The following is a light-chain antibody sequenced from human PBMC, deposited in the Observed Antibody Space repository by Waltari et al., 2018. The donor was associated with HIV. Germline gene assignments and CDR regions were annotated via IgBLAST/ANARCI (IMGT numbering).Light chain of an antibody. CDR1: QNVLYSSNNKNY. CDR3: QQYYGTPYT. CDR2: CAS. J-gene: IGKJ2*01. V-gene: IGKV4-1*01. Sequence: DIVMTQSPDSLAVSLGERATINCKSSQNVLYSSNNKNYLAWYQHKAGQPPKLLIYCASTRESGVPDRFSGSGSGTDFTLTISSLQAEDVAVYYCQQYYGTPYTFGQGTNLEIK.